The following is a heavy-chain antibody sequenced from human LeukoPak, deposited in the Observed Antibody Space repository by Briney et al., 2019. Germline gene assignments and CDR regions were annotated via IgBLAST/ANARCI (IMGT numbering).Heavy chain of an antibody. J-gene: IGHJ6*02. CDR1: GFVFSIYT. V-gene: IGHV3-64*04. CDR2: ISGSGNGGSI. CDR3: AREGALVGGTTYYYGMDV. D-gene: IGHD1-26*01. Sequence: GGSLRLSCSASGFVFSIYTMYWVRQAPGKGPEYVSTISGSGNGGSIYYADSVKGRFTISRDNSKNTLYLQMNNLRAEDTAVYYCAREGALVGGTTYYYGMDVWGQGTTVTVSS.